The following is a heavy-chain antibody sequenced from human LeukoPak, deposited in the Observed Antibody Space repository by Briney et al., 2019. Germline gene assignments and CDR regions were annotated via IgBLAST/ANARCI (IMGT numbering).Heavy chain of an antibody. V-gene: IGHV3-43*02. D-gene: IGHD3-10*01. Sequence: TGGSLRLSCAASGFSFDDYAMHWVRQAPGKGLEWVSLISGDGGSTYYADSVKGRFTISRGNSKNSLYLQMNSLRTEDTALYYCTKEGSGGGLDLDYWGQGTLVTVSS. CDR3: TKEGSGGGLDLDY. CDR1: GFSFDDYA. J-gene: IGHJ4*02. CDR2: ISGDGGST.